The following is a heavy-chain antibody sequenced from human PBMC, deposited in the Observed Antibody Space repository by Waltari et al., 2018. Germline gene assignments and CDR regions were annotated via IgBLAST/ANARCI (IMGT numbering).Heavy chain of an antibody. V-gene: IGHV1-18*04. J-gene: IGHJ4*02. CDR2: INGYKGNT. CDR3: ARTYDYDSRDVDH. Sequence: QVQLLTSGPEVKTPGASVNVSCKYSGYTFSNYVINCVRLAPVQGLECMGWINGYKGNTKYAPKVHGRVTVNTDTSTGTTDRELRSLRSDDTAVYYCARTYDYDSRDVDHWGQGTLVTVSS. D-gene: IGHD3-22*01. CDR1: GYTFSNYV.